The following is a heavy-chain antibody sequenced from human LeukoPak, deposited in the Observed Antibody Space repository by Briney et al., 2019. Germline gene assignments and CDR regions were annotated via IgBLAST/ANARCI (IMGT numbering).Heavy chain of an antibody. Sequence: GESLKISCKTSGFTFTTNWIAWVRQMPGEGLELMGIIFPGDSDTNYSPSFQGQVTISADKSSNTAYLQWSSLKASDTAMYYCARYYFLTGSYICDHWGQGTLVTVSS. CDR2: IFPGDSDT. CDR3: ARYYFLTGSYICDH. V-gene: IGHV5-51*01. D-gene: IGHD3/OR15-3a*01. J-gene: IGHJ4*02. CDR1: GFTFTTNW.